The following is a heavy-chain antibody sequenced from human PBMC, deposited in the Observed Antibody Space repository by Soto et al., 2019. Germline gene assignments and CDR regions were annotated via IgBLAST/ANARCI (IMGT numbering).Heavy chain of an antibody. Sequence: QVQLQESGPGLVKPSETLSLTCTVSGGSVSGGSYCWSWIRQPPGKGLECIGYVYNSGSTTYNPSLTSRVTTSGDTSKTQFSLGLSSVTAADTAVYYCARVPLTTYFDLWGRGTLVTVSS. CDR3: ARVPLTTYFDL. J-gene: IGHJ2*01. D-gene: IGHD3-9*01. CDR2: VYNSGST. V-gene: IGHV4-61*01. CDR1: GGSVSGGSYC.